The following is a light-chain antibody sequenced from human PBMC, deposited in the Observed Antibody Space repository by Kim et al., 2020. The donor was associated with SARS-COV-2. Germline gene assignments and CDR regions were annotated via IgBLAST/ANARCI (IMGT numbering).Light chain of an antibody. Sequence: VSPWERDPLSRRASQSVGSNLAWYPQTPGQAPRLLIYGASTRATGIPPRFIGSGSGTDFTLTISSLHSEDSAVYSCQQYDNWPQTFGQGTKVDIK. V-gene: IGKV3-15*01. CDR2: GAS. CDR3: QQYDNWPQT. CDR1: QSVGSN. J-gene: IGKJ1*01.